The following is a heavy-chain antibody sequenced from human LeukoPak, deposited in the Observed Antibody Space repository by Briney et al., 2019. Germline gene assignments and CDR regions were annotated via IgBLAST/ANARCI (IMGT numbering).Heavy chain of an antibody. J-gene: IGHJ4*02. CDR3: AKDVAPDSGWDLDY. D-gene: IGHD6-19*01. CDR2: IYNSGVKI. Sequence: QAGGSLRLSCAASGFTFSTYSMTWVRQGPGKGLEGVSSIYNSGVKIFYADSVKGRFTISRDNSKNTLYLQMNSLRVEDTAVYYCAKDVAPDSGWDLDYWGQGTLVTVSS. V-gene: IGHV3-23*01. CDR1: GFTFSTYS.